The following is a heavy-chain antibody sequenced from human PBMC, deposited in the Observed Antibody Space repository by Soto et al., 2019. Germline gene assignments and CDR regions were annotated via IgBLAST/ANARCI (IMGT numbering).Heavy chain of an antibody. V-gene: IGHV1-18*01. Sequence: ASVKVSCKASGYTFTSNGTSWVRQAPGQGLEWMGWISTNSGNTNYAQKLQGRVTMTTHTSTSTAYMELRSLRSDDTAVYYCARTRHYYDSSGYYLDYWGQGTLVTVSS. CDR3: ARTRHYYDSSGYYLDY. D-gene: IGHD3-22*01. J-gene: IGHJ4*02. CDR1: GYTFTSNG. CDR2: ISTNSGNT.